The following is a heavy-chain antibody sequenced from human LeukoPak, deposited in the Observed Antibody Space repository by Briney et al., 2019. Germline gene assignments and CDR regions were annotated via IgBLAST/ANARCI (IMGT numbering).Heavy chain of an antibody. CDR1: GFTFSGYP. Sequence: GGSLRLSCAASGFTFSGYPIHWVRQAPGKGLEWVAVISYDESNKYYADSVKGRFTISRDNSKNTLYLQMNSLRAEDTAVYYCARAQYYSDSTGYYYLHYWGQGTLVTVSS. J-gene: IGHJ4*02. V-gene: IGHV3-30-3*01. D-gene: IGHD3-22*01. CDR3: ARAQYYSDSTGYYYLHY. CDR2: ISYDESNK.